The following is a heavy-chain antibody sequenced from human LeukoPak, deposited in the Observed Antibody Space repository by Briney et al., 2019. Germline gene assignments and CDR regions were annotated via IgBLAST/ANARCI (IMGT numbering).Heavy chain of an antibody. V-gene: IGHV3-48*01. CDR3: AKGTTGT. CDR2: ISRDGNTI. J-gene: IGHJ5*02. D-gene: IGHD2-8*02. Sequence: PGGSLRLFCAATGFTFTPYTMNWFRQPPGKGLEWVSYISRDGNTIYYADSVKGRFTISRDIAKKSLFLQMDSLRVEDTAMYYCAKGTTGTWGQGTLVTVSS. CDR1: GFTFTPYT.